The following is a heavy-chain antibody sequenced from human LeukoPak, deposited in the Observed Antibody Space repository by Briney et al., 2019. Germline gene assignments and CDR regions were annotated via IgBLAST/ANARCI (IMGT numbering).Heavy chain of an antibody. CDR3: AKDGGERAFDI. D-gene: IGHD4-23*01. J-gene: IGHJ3*02. CDR2: ISYDGSNK. V-gene: IGHV3-30*04. CDR1: GFTFRSYD. Sequence: GGSLGLSCSASGFTFRSYDMHWVRQTPGKGLEWVAVISYDGSNKYYADSVKGRFTISRDNSKNTLYLQMNSLRAEDTAVYYCAKDGGERAFDIWGQGTMVTVSS.